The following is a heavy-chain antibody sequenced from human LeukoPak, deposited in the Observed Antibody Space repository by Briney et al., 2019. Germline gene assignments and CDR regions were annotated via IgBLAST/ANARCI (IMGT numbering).Heavy chain of an antibody. V-gene: IGHV3-30*02. D-gene: IGHD6-13*01. CDR1: GFTFSSYG. J-gene: IGHJ4*02. CDR3: ARDGLSSWYLGDLDY. Sequence: GGSLRLSCAASGFTFSSYGMHWVRQAPGKGLEWVAFIRYDGSNKYYADSVKGRFTISRDNSKNTLYLQMNSLRAEDTAMFYCARDGLSSWYLGDLDYWGQGTLVTVSS. CDR2: IRYDGSNK.